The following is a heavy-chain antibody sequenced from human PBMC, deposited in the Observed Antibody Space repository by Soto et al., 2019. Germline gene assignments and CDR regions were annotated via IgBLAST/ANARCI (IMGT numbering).Heavy chain of an antibody. V-gene: IGHV3-66*01. CDR3: ARDSGYCTGGTCYRLSDY. J-gene: IGHJ4*02. CDR1: GFTVNSDY. Sequence: EVKLVESGGGLVQPGGSLRLSCAASGFTVNSDYMTWVRQAPGKGLEWVSVIHSGGSTYYADSVKGRFTISRDNSENTVYLQMNSLRAEDTAVYYCARDSGYCTGGTCYRLSDYWGQGTLVTVSS. CDR2: IHSGGST. D-gene: IGHD2-15*01.